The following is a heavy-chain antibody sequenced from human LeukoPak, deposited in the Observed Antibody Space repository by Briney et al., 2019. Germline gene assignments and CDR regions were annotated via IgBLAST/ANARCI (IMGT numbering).Heavy chain of an antibody. Sequence: SETLSLTCAVYGGSFSGYYWSWIRQPPGKGLEWMGEINHSGSTNYNPSLKSRVTISVDTSKNQFSLKLSSVTAADTAVYYCARVYRVVRGVIILYYFDYWGQGTLVTVSS. CDR1: GGSFSGYY. CDR3: ARVYRVVRGVIILYYFDY. J-gene: IGHJ4*02. D-gene: IGHD3-10*01. V-gene: IGHV4-34*01. CDR2: INHSGST.